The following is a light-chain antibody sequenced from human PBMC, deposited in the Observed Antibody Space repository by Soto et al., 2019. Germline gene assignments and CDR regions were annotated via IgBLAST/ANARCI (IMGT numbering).Light chain of an antibody. Sequence: DIVMTQSPDSLAVSLGERATINCKSSQSVLYSSNNKNYLAWYQQKPGQPPNLLIYWASTRESGVPDRFSGSGSGTNFTLTISSLQAEDVAVYYCQQYYNTPWTLGQGTKVEIK. CDR2: WAS. CDR3: QQYYNTPWT. V-gene: IGKV4-1*01. CDR1: QSVLYSSNNKNY. J-gene: IGKJ1*01.